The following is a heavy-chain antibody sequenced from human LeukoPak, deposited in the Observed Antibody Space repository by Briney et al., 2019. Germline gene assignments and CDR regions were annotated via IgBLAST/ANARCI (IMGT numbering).Heavy chain of an antibody. CDR1: GGSISSGGYY. CDR2: IYYSGST. Sequence: SQILSLTCTVSGGSISSGGYYWSWIRQHPGKGLEWIGYIYYSGSTYYNPSLKSRVTISVDTSKNQFSLKLSSVTAADTAVYYCARSTHLYRAIDYWGQGTLVTVSS. J-gene: IGHJ4*02. D-gene: IGHD1-26*01. CDR3: ARSTHLYRAIDY. V-gene: IGHV4-31*03.